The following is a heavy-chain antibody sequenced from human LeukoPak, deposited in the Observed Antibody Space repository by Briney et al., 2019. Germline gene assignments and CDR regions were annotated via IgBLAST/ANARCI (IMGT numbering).Heavy chain of an antibody. CDR3: TRTRGCSSTSCYADY. J-gene: IGHJ4*02. CDR2: IRGSGDST. D-gene: IGHD2-2*01. V-gene: IGHV3-23*01. Sequence: GGSLRLSCEASGFTFSNYAMTWVRQAPGKGLEWVSGIRGSGDSTYYADSVKGRFTISRDNSKNTLYLQMNSLRAEDTAVYSCTRTRGCSSTSCYADYWGQGTLVTVSS. CDR1: GFTFSNYA.